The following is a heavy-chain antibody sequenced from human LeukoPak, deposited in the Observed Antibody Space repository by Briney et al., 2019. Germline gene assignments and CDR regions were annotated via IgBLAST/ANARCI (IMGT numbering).Heavy chain of an antibody. V-gene: IGHV4-39*07. D-gene: IGHD3-3*01. CDR3: ARVRGSARVEQYYDFWRSWFDP. CDR2: IYYSGST. J-gene: IGHJ5*02. CDR1: GGSISSSSYY. Sequence: SETLSLTCTVSGGSISSSSYYWGWIRQPPGKGLECIGSIYYSGSTYYNPSLKSRVTISIDTSKNQFSLKLSSVTAADTAVYYCARVRGSARVEQYYDFWRSWFDPWGQGTLVTVSS.